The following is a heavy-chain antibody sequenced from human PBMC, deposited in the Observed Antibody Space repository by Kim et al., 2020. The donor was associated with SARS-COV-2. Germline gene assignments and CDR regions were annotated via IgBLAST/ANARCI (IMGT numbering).Heavy chain of an antibody. CDR3: ARDLSSRYLGPCDY. Sequence: GGSLRLSCAASGFTFSSYAMHWVRQAPGKGLEWVAVISYDGSNKYYADSVKGRFTISRDNSKNTLYLQMNSLRAEDTAVYYCARDLSSRYLGPCDYWGQGTLVTVSS. CDR1: GFTFSSYA. V-gene: IGHV3-30*04. J-gene: IGHJ4*02. D-gene: IGHD6-6*01. CDR2: ISYDGSNK.